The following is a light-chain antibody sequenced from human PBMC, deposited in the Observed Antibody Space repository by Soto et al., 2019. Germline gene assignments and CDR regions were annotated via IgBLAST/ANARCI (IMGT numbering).Light chain of an antibody. CDR3: LLYFGGYVV. V-gene: IGLV7-43*01. CDR1: TGAVTSGYY. Sequence: QTVVTQEPSLTVSPGGTVTLTCASSTGAVTSGYYPNWVQQKPGQTPRALIYSTDNKHSWTPARFSGSLLGSKAALTLSGAQPEDEAEYYCLLYFGGYVVFGGGTKVTVL. CDR2: STD. J-gene: IGLJ2*01.